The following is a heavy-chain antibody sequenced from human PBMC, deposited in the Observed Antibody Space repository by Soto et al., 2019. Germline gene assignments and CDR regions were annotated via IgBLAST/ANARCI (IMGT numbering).Heavy chain of an antibody. Sequence: GGSLRLSCAASGFTFSYYSMNWVRQAPGKGLEWVSSISSSSSYISYAASVKGRFTISRDDSKSIAYLQMNSLKTEDTAVYYCTRDWGITMIVVVIGPEDTDAFDIWGQGTMVTVSS. CDR1: GFTFSYYS. V-gene: IGHV3-21*03. CDR2: ISSSSSYI. CDR3: TRDWGITMIVVVIGPEDTDAFDI. J-gene: IGHJ3*02. D-gene: IGHD3-22*01.